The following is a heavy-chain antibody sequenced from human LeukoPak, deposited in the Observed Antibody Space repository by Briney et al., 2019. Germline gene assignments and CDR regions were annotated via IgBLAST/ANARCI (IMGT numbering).Heavy chain of an antibody. D-gene: IGHD3-3*01. V-gene: IGHV3-30*02. CDR1: GFIFSSYG. CDR2: MRGDGSNE. Sequence: GGSLRLSCAASGFIFSSYGMHWVRQAAGKGLDWEACMRGDGSNEYYADSVKGRFSISRDNSKNTLYLQMNSLRAEDTAVYYCAKEFTIFGEPGYFDYWGQGTLVTVSS. J-gene: IGHJ4*02. CDR3: AKEFTIFGEPGYFDY.